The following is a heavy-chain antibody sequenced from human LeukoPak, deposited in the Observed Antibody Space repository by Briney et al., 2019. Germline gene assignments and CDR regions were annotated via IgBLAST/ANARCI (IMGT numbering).Heavy chain of an antibody. J-gene: IGHJ6*03. CDR1: GFTFSSYA. D-gene: IGHD6-13*01. CDR3: AKYVAGMYYYYMDV. CDR2: ISGSGGST. V-gene: IGHV3-23*01. Sequence: PGGSLRLSFAASGFTFSSYAMSWVRQAPGKGLEWVSAISGSGGSTYYADSVKGRFTISRDNPKNTLYLQMNSLRAEDTAVYYCAKYVAGMYYYYMDVWGKGTTVTVSS.